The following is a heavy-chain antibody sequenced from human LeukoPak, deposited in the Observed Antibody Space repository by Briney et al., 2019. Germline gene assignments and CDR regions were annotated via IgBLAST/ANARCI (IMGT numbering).Heavy chain of an antibody. CDR2: ISSSSSYI. J-gene: IGHJ4*02. Sequence: GGSLRLSCAASGFTFSSYSMNWVRQAPGKGLEWVSSISSSSSYIYYADSVKGRFTISRDNAKNSLYLQVNSLRAEDTAVYYCARGGLIAVARSDYWGQGTLVTVSS. CDR3: ARGGLIAVARSDY. CDR1: GFTFSSYS. D-gene: IGHD6-19*01. V-gene: IGHV3-21*01.